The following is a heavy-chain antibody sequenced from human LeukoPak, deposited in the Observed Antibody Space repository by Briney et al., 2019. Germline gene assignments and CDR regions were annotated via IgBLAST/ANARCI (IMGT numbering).Heavy chain of an antibody. D-gene: IGHD2-2*01. J-gene: IGHJ4*02. V-gene: IGHV4-34*01. CDR1: GGSFSGYY. CDR2: INHSGST. CDR3: ARVGYCSSTSCSFDY. Sequence: SETLSPTCAVYGGSFSGYYWSWIRQPPGKGLEWIGEINHSGSTNYNPSLKSRVTISVDTSKNQFSLKLSSVTAADTAVYYCARVGYCSSTSCSFDYWGQGTLVTVSS.